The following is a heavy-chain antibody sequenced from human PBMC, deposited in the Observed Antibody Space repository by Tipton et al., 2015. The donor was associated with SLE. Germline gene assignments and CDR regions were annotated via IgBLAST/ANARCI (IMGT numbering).Heavy chain of an antibody. V-gene: IGHV3-9*01. CDR2: ISWNSGSI. CDR3: AKGGDFDL. D-gene: IGHD3-16*01. Sequence: RSLRLSCAASGFTFDDYAMHWVRQAPGKGLEWVSGISWNSGSIGYADSVKGRFTISRDNAKNSLYLQMNSLRAEDTALYYCAKGGDFDLWGRGTLVTVSS. CDR1: GFTFDDYA. J-gene: IGHJ2*01.